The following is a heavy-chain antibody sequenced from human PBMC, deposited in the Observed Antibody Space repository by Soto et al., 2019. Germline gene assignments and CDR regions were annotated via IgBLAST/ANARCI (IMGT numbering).Heavy chain of an antibody. J-gene: IGHJ6*02. Sequence: QVQLVQSGAEVKKPGSSVKVSCKASGGTFSSYAISWVRQAPGQGLEWMGGIIPIFGTANYAQKFQGRVTITADESTRTACMELSSLRSEDTAVYYCARQGDPGGYYYYGMDVWGQGTTVTVSS. CDR3: ARQGDPGGYYYYGMDV. V-gene: IGHV1-69*12. CDR1: GGTFSSYA. D-gene: IGHD2-21*02. CDR2: IIPIFGTA.